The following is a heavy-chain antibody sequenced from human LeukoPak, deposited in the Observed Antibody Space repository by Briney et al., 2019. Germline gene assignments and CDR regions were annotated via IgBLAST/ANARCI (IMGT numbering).Heavy chain of an antibody. CDR2: IYYSGST. Sequence: SETLSLTCTVSGGSISNYLWSWIRQPPGGGLEWIGYIYYSGSTNYNPSLKSRVTILVDTSKNQFSLKVSSVTAADTAVYYCARGQYSGSCFDNWGQGSLVTVSS. J-gene: IGHJ4*02. CDR1: GGSISNYL. D-gene: IGHD1-26*01. V-gene: IGHV4-59*01. CDR3: ARGQYSGSCFDN.